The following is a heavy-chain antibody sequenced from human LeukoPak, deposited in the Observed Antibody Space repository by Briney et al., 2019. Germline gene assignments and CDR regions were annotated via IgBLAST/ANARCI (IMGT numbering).Heavy chain of an antibody. V-gene: IGHV4-59*08. CDR3: ARHYYDNNPNRLDT. Sequence: SETLSLTCTVSGGSISSSDWSWIRQPPGKGLEWLAYIYYSGSTHYNPSLKSRVAISIDTSKNQVSLRLSSVTAADTAVYHCARHYYDNNPNRLDTWGQGTLVTVS. CDR2: IYYSGST. CDR1: GGSISSSD. J-gene: IGHJ5*02. D-gene: IGHD3-16*01.